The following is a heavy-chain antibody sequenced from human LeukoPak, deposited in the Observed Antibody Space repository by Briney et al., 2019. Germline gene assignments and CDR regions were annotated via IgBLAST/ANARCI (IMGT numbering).Heavy chain of an antibody. Sequence: SETLSLTCTVSGDSISSYYWSWVRQPPGKGLEWIGYIYYSGSTKYNPSLKSRLTMSVDTSKSQFSLKLSSVTAADTAVYYFARARHSGYDLYFDQWGQGTLVTVSS. CDR2: IYYSGST. D-gene: IGHD5-12*01. CDR1: GDSISSYY. J-gene: IGHJ4*02. CDR3: ARARHSGYDLYFDQ. V-gene: IGHV4-59*01.